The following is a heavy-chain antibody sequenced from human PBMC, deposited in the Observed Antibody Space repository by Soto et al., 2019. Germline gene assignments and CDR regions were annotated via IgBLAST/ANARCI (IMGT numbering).Heavy chain of an antibody. Sequence: QARLVQSGAEVKKPGSSVKVSCTASGGTFGNHAISWVRQVPGQGLEWMGGIIPVLGVGDNAQKFQGRVTITADTSTNTAYMELSSLRSEDTAHYYCAREAGYSYGYVFDYWGQGTLVIVSS. CDR1: GGTFGNHA. D-gene: IGHD5-18*01. CDR2: IIPVLGVG. CDR3: AREAGYSYGYVFDY. J-gene: IGHJ4*02. V-gene: IGHV1-69*09.